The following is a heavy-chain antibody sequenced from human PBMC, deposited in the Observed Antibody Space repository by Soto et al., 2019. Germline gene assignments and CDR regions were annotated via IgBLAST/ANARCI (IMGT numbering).Heavy chain of an antibody. D-gene: IGHD3-22*01. CDR3: ARAFRYVTMIPKAD. V-gene: IGHV3-30-3*01. CDR1: GFTFSSYA. J-gene: IGHJ4*02. Sequence: PGGSLRLSCAASGFTFSSYAMHWVRQAPGKGLEWVAVISYDGSNKYYADSVKGRFTISRDNSKNTLYLQMNSLRAEDTAVYYCARAFRYVTMIPKADWGQGTRVNVAS. CDR2: ISYDGSNK.